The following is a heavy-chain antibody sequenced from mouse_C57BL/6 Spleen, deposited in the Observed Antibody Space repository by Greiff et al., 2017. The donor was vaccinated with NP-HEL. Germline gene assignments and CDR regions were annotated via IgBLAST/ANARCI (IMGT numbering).Heavy chain of an antibody. Sequence: PIQGLEWIGNIDPSDSETHYNQKFKDKATLTVDKSSSTAYMQLSSLTSEDSAVYYCARSGYYGSSYYFDYWGQGTTLTVSS. CDR2: IDPSDSET. CDR3: ARSGYYGSSYYFDY. D-gene: IGHD1-1*01. J-gene: IGHJ2*01. V-gene: IGHV1-52*01.